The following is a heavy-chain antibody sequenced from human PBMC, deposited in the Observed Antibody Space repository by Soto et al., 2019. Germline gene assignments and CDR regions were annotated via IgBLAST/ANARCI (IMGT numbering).Heavy chain of an antibody. J-gene: IGHJ5*02. CDR2: ISGSGGST. D-gene: IGHD4-17*01. Sequence: PGGTLRLSGCASGFTLNSDAMNWVRQAPGKGLEWVSAISGSGGSTYYADSVKGRFTISRDNSKNALYLQMNSLRAEDTAVYYCAKRDYGDSYNWFDPWGQGTLVTVSS. CDR1: GFTLNSDA. V-gene: IGHV3-23*01. CDR3: AKRDYGDSYNWFDP.